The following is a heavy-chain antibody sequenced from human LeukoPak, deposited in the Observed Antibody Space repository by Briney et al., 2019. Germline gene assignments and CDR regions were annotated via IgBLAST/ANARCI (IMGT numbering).Heavy chain of an antibody. CDR3: AREDYYDSSGQAGDAFDI. V-gene: IGHV4-39*01. J-gene: IGHJ3*02. CDR1: GGSISSSSYY. Sequence: SETLSLTCTVSGGSISSSSYYWGWIRQPPGKGLEWIGSIYYSGSTYYNPSLKSRVTISVDTSKNQFSLKLSSVTAADTAVYYCAREDYYDSSGQAGDAFDIWGQGTMVTVSS. CDR2: IYYSGST. D-gene: IGHD3-22*01.